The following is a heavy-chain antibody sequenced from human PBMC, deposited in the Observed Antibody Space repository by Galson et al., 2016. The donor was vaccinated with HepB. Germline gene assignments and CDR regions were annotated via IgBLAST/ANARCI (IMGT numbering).Heavy chain of an antibody. CDR2: VSGSSDST. V-gene: IGHV3-23*01. CDR3: AKGNTVTPDY. CDR1: GFTFNNYA. J-gene: IGHJ4*02. D-gene: IGHD4-17*01. Sequence: SLRLSCAASGFTFNNYAMNWVRQAPGKGLEWVSAVSGSSDSTYYADSVKGRFTISRDNSKNTVYLQMNSLRAEDTAVYYCAKGNTVTPDYWGQGTLVTVSS.